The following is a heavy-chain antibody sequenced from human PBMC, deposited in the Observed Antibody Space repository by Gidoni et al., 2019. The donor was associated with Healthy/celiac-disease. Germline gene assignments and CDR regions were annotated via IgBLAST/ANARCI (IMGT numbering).Heavy chain of an antibody. Sequence: QIPLQESGPTLVTPTQPLTLPCTFSGFSLRTSGVGVGWIRQPPGKALEWRARINWNDDKRYSPSLKSRLTITKATSKNQVVLTMTNMDPVDTATYYCAHSLGYCSRTSCYGYYYGMDVWGQGTTVTVSS. V-gene: IGHV2-5*01. D-gene: IGHD2-2*03. J-gene: IGHJ6*02. CDR1: GFSLRTSGVG. CDR2: INWNDDK. CDR3: AHSLGYCSRTSCYGYYYGMDV.